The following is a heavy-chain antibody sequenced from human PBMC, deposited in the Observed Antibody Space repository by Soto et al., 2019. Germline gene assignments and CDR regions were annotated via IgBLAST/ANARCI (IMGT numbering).Heavy chain of an antibody. CDR2: IIPIFGTA. CDR1: GGTFSSYA. V-gene: IGHV1-69*13. J-gene: IGHJ4*02. D-gene: IGHD3-22*01. Sequence: SVKVSCKASGGTFSSYAITWVRQAPGQGLEWMGGIIPIFGTANYAQKFQGRVTITADESTSTAYMELSSLRSEDTAVYYCAADYYDTSGYYFDYWGQGTLVTVSS. CDR3: AADYYDTSGYYFDY.